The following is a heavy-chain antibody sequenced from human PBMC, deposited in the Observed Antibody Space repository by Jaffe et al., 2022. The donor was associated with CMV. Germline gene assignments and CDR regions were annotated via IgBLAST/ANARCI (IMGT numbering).Heavy chain of an antibody. Sequence: QVQLQESGPGLVKPSETLSLTCTVSGGSISSYYWSWIRQPPGKGLEWIGYIYYSGSTNYNPSLKSRVTISVDTSKNQFSLKLSSVTAADTAVYYCARHMKTIGYGDYGVYYYYYYMDVWGKGTTVTVSS. V-gene: IGHV4-59*08. J-gene: IGHJ6*03. CDR2: IYYSGST. CDR1: GGSISSYY. D-gene: IGHD4-17*01. CDR3: ARHMKTIGYGDYGVYYYYYYMDV.